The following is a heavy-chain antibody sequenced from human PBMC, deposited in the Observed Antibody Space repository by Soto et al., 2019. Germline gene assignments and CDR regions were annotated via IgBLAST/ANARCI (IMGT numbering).Heavy chain of an antibody. Sequence: SETLSLTCSVSGGSFSSYYWSWIRQPPGKGLEWIAHIYNSGSTNYNPSLKSRVTISVDTSKNQFSLKLSSVTAADTAVYYCAXGVEQWGPHYYFYAMDVWGQGTTVTVSS. CDR2: IYNSGST. J-gene: IGHJ6*02. V-gene: IGHV4-59*01. D-gene: IGHD6-19*01. CDR3: AXGVEQWGPHYYFYAMDV. CDR1: GGSFSSYY.